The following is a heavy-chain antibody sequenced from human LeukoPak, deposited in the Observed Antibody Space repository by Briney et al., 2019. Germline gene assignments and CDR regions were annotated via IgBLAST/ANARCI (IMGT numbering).Heavy chain of an antibody. CDR2: ISSSSTI. Sequence: GGSLRLSCAASGFTFSSYGMTWVRQAPGKGLEWVSYISSSSTIYYADSVKGRFTISRDNAKNSLYLQMNSLRAEDTAVYYCARDRHRYYYGSGSYHLWDYYYYYMDVWGKGTTVTISS. J-gene: IGHJ6*03. V-gene: IGHV3-48*01. CDR3: ARDRHRYYYGSGSYHLWDYYYYYMDV. D-gene: IGHD3-10*01. CDR1: GFTFSSYG.